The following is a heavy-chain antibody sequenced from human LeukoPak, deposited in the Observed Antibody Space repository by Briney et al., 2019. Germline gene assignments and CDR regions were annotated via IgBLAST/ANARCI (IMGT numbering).Heavy chain of an antibody. CDR1: GFTFSSYA. V-gene: IGHV3-30-3*01. Sequence: PGGSLRLSCAASGFTFSSYAMHWVRQAPGKGLEWVAVISYDGSNKYYADSVKGRFTISRDNSKNTLYLQMNSLRAEDTAVYYCARGGSSWSPWYHFDYWGQGTLVTVSS. CDR3: ARGGSSWSPWYHFDY. D-gene: IGHD6-13*01. J-gene: IGHJ4*02. CDR2: ISYDGSNK.